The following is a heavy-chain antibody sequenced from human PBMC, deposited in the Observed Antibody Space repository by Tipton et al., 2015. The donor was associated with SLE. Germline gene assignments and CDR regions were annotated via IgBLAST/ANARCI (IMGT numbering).Heavy chain of an antibody. J-gene: IGHJ6*03. Sequence: TLSLTCVVSGYSISSAYSWGWIRQPPGKGLEWIGTVYHSGSTHYNPSLKSRVTISVDTSNNQLSLKLSSVTAADTAVYYCARSPPRPLGYYYYYYYMDVWGKGTTVTVSS. CDR1: GYSISSAYS. CDR2: VYHSGST. V-gene: IGHV4-38-2*01. CDR3: ARSPPRPLGYYYYYYYMDV. D-gene: IGHD7-27*01.